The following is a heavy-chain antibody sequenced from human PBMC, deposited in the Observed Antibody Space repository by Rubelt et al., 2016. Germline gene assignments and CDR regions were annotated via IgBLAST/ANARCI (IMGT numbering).Heavy chain of an antibody. CDR3: AKGVESENYYHEY. CDR2: ISSSSTTI. Sequence: GKGLERISYISSSSTTIYYADSVKGRFTISRDNSKNTLYVQMSSLRAEDTAVYYCAKGVESENYYHEYWGQGTLVTVSS. J-gene: IGHJ4*02. D-gene: IGHD1-26*01. V-gene: IGHV3-48*01.